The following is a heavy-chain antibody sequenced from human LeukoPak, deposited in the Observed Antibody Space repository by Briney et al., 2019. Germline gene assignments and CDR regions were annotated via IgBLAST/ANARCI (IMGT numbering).Heavy chain of an antibody. D-gene: IGHD4-17*01. Sequence: GSLRLSCAASGFTFSSYSMNWVRQAPGKGLEWVSYISSSSSTIYYADSVKGRFTISRDNAKNSLYLQMNSLRAEDTAVYYCARDHPTVTTYYFDYWGQGTLVTVSS. J-gene: IGHJ4*02. V-gene: IGHV3-48*01. CDR1: GFTFSSYS. CDR3: ARDHPTVTTYYFDY. CDR2: ISSSSSTI.